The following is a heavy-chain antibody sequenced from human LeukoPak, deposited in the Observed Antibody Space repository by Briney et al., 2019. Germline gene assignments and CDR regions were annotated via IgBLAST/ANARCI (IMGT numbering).Heavy chain of an antibody. Sequence: ASVKVSCTASGYTFTGYYMHWVRQAPGQGLEWMGWINPNSGGTNYAQKFQGRVTMTRDTSISTAYMELSRLRSDDTAVYYCARSITIFGVVKLMGAFDIWGQGTMVTVSS. D-gene: IGHD3-3*01. CDR3: ARSITIFGVVKLMGAFDI. CDR2: INPNSGGT. CDR1: GYTFTGYY. V-gene: IGHV1-2*02. J-gene: IGHJ3*02.